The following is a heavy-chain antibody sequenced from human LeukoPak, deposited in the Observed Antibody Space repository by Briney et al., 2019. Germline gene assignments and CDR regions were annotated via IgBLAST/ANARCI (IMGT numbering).Heavy chain of an antibody. V-gene: IGHV4-59*01. CDR2: IYYSGST. CDR1: GGSISSYY. Sequence: SETLSLTCTVSGGSISSYYWSWIRQPPGKGLEWIGYIYYSGSTNYNPSLKSRVTISVDTSKNQFSLKLSSVTAADTAVCYCARGMAVAGTFYFDYWGQGTLVTVSS. D-gene: IGHD6-19*01. CDR3: ARGMAVAGTFYFDY. J-gene: IGHJ4*02.